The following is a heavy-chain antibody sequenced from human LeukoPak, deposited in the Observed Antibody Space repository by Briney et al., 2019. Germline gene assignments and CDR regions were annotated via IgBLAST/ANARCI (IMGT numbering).Heavy chain of an antibody. Sequence: GGSLRLSCAASGFTFSSYAMSWVRQGPGKGLEWVSAISVSGNTYHADSVKGRFTISRDSSKNTLYLQMNSLRAGDAAVYYCARARASYNPFDYWGQGTLVTVSS. V-gene: IGHV3-23*01. CDR1: GFTFSSYA. J-gene: IGHJ4*02. CDR2: ISVSGNT. D-gene: IGHD5-24*01. CDR3: ARARASYNPFDY.